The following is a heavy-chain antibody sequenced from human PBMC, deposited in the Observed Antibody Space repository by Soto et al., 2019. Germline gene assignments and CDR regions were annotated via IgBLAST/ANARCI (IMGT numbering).Heavy chain of an antibody. CDR1: GFTFSSYA. D-gene: IGHD3-10*01. Sequence: EVQPLESGGGLVQPGGSLRLSCAASGFTFSSYAMSWVRQAPGKGLEWVSAISGSGGSTYYADSVKGRFTISRDNSKNTLYLQMNSLRAEDTAVYYCAKDRGWGYYGSGSPYFDYWGQGTLVTVSS. V-gene: IGHV3-23*01. CDR3: AKDRGWGYYGSGSPYFDY. CDR2: ISGSGGST. J-gene: IGHJ4*02.